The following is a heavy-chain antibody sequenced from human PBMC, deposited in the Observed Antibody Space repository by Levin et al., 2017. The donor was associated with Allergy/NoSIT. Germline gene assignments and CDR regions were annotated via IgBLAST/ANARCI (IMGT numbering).Heavy chain of an antibody. CDR3: ATYFNTSGYDDH. Sequence: GASVKVSCAASGFSVRNNRMNWVRQAPGKGPEWVSVIYGGGATYYKESVRGRFTISRDDSKNMVFLQMDNLRDEDTATYYCATYFNTSGYDDHWGQGSLVTVSS. V-gene: IGHV3-53*01. CDR2: IYGGGAT. D-gene: IGHD3-22*01. J-gene: IGHJ5*02. CDR1: GFSVRNNR.